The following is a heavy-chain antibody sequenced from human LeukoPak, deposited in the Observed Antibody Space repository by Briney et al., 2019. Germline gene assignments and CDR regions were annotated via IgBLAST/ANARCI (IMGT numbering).Heavy chain of an antibody. J-gene: IGHJ4*02. D-gene: IGHD3-22*01. CDR1: GFTFSSYS. CDR2: ISSSSYI. V-gene: IGHV3-21*01. CDR3: ARGGQVVIHLDY. Sequence: GGSLRLSCAASGFTFSSYSMNWVRQAPGKGLEWVSSISSSSYIYYADSVKGRFTISRDNAKNSLYLQMNSLRAEDTAVYYCARGGQVVIHLDYWGQGTLVTVSS.